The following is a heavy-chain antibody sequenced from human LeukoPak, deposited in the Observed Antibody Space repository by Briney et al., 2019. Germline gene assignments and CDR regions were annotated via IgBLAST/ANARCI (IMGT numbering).Heavy chain of an antibody. CDR3: AKDHLIVVVTLFDY. J-gene: IGHJ4*02. Sequence: GGSLRLSCAASGFTFSSYAMSWVRQAPGRGLEWVSAISGSGGSTYYADCVKGRFTISRDNSKHPLYLQMNSLRAEDTAVYYCAKDHLIVVVTLFDYWGQGTLVTVSS. V-gene: IGHV3-23*01. CDR1: GFTFSSYA. D-gene: IGHD3-22*01. CDR2: ISGSGGST.